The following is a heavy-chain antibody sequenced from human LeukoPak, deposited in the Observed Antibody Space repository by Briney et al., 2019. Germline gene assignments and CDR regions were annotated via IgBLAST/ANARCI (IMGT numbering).Heavy chain of an antibody. CDR2: IYYSENT. CDR1: GGSISSYY. D-gene: IGHD2-15*01. CDR3: ARGRYCSGGSCQFDY. Sequence: SETLSLTCTVSGGSISSYYWSWIRQPPGRGLEWIGYIYYSENTNYNPSLKSRVTISVDTSKNQFCLKLSSVTAADTAVYYCARGRYCSGGSCQFDYWGQGTLVTVSS. V-gene: IGHV4-59*01. J-gene: IGHJ4*02.